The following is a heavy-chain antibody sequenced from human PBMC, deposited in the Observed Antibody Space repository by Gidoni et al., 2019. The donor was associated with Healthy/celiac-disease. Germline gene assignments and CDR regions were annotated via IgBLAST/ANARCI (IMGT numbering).Heavy chain of an antibody. J-gene: IGHJ5*02. Sequence: QVHLQQWGAGRLKPSETLSLTCAVDGWSFSGYYWSWIRQPPGKGLEWLGEINHSGSTNYNPSLKSRVTISVDTSKNQFSLKLSSVTAADTAVYYCARGLPDILTGYYRPWGQGTLVTVSS. CDR3: ARGLPDILTGYYRP. CDR2: INHSGST. CDR1: GWSFSGYY. V-gene: IGHV4-34*01. D-gene: IGHD3-9*01.